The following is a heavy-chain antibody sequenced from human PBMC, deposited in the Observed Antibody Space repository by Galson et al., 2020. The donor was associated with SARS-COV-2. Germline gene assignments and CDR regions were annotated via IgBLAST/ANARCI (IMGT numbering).Heavy chain of an antibody. CDR3: AKDRSLNSGSGSSRAYYYGLDV. CDR2: LSYDGSKK. Sequence: GGSLRLSCAASGFTFSTYAMHWVRQAPGKGLEWVAGLSYDGSKKYYADSEKGRFTISRDNLENTVFLQVNRLRTEDTAVYFCAKDRSLNSGSGSSRAYYYGLDVWGQGTTVTVSS. V-gene: IGHV3-30*18. D-gene: IGHD3-10*01. CDR1: GFTFSTYA. J-gene: IGHJ6*02.